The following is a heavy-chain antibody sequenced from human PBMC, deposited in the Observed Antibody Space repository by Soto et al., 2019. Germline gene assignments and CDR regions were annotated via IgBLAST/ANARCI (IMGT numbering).Heavy chain of an antibody. CDR2: ISYDGSNK. CDR3: ARDRSYGDYEGWWFDS. Sequence: QVQLVESGGGVVQPGRSLRLSCAASGFTFSSYAMHWVRQAPGKGLEWVAVISYDGSNKYYADSVKGRFTISRDNSKNTLYLQMNSLRAEDTAVYYCARDRSYGDYEGWWFDSWGQGTLVTVSS. D-gene: IGHD4-17*01. V-gene: IGHV3-30-3*01. J-gene: IGHJ5*01. CDR1: GFTFSSYA.